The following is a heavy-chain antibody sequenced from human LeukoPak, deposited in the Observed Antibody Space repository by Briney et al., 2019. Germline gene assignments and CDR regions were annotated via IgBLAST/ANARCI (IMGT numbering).Heavy chain of an antibody. D-gene: IGHD5-24*01. V-gene: IGHV1-46*01. J-gene: IGHJ5*02. CDR3: ARAGDGYNLGP. Sequence: EASVKVSCKTSRYTFTGYYIHWVRQAPGQGLEWMGIINPSGGSTSYAQKFQGRVTMTRDTSTSTVYMELSSLRSEDTAVYYCARAGDGYNLGPWGQGTLVTVSS. CDR2: INPSGGST. CDR1: RYTFTGYY.